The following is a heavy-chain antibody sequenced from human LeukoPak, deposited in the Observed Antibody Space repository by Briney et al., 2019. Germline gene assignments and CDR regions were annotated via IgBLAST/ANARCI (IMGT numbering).Heavy chain of an antibody. CDR3: AKGTNSNYYYYYMDV. V-gene: IGHV3-23*01. D-gene: IGHD2-2*01. J-gene: IGHJ6*03. Sequence: PGGSLRLSCAASGFTFSSYAMSWVRQAPGKGLEWVSAISGSGGSTYYADSVKGRSTISRDNSKNTLYLQMNSLRAEDTAVYYCAKGTNSNYYYYYMDVWGKGTTVTVSS. CDR1: GFTFSSYA. CDR2: ISGSGGST.